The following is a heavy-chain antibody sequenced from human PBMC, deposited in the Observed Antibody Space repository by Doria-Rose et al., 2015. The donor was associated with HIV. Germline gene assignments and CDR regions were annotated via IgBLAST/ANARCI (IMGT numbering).Heavy chain of an antibody. CDR2: ISSSSIAI. J-gene: IGHJ4*02. CDR1: GFTFSDFY. Sequence: QVQLVQSGGGLVKPGGSLRLSCAASGFTFSDFYMTWIRQVPGKGLEWVSYISSSSIAIFYADSVKGRFTISRDNAQNSLYLQMNSLRAEDTAVYYCASFDYDSSGYIDYWGQGTLVTVSS. D-gene: IGHD3-22*01. V-gene: IGHV3-11*04. CDR3: ASFDYDSSGYIDY.